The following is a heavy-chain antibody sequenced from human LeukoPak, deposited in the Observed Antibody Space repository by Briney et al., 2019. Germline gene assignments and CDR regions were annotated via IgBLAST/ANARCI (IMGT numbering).Heavy chain of an antibody. D-gene: IGHD5-18*01. V-gene: IGHV3-7*01. J-gene: IGHJ4*02. CDR1: GFTFSSYW. Sequence: PGGSLRLSCTASGFTFSSYWMNWVRQAPGKGLEWVANIKQDGSEKYYVDSVKGRFTISRDNAKKSLYLQMNSLRAEDTAVYYCARDRNSYGFEGFDYWGQGTLVTVSS. CDR3: ARDRNSYGFEGFDY. CDR2: IKQDGSEK.